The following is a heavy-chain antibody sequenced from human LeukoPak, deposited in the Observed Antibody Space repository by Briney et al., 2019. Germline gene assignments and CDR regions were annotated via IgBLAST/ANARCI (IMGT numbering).Heavy chain of an antibody. J-gene: IGHJ5*02. Sequence: SETLSLTCTVSGGSVSSGNDYWSWIRQPAGKGLEWIGRIFTSGSTNYNPSLKSRVTISVDTSKNQFSLKLSSVTAADTAVYYCARWEYSSNWFDPWGQGTLVTVSS. CDR3: ARWEYSSNWFDP. CDR2: IFTSGST. V-gene: IGHV4-61*02. CDR1: GGSVSSGNDY. D-gene: IGHD6-6*01.